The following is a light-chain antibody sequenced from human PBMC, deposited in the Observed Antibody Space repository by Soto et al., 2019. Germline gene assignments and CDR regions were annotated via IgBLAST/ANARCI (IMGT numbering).Light chain of an antibody. J-gene: IGLJ1*01. CDR1: SAYSNYK. V-gene: IGLV9-49*01. CDR2: VGTGGIVG. Sequence: QPVLTQPPSASASLGASVTLTCTLSSAYSNYKVVWYQQRPGKGPRFVMRVGTGGIVGSKGDGIPDRFSVLASGLNRYLTIENIQEEDESDYHCGADHGSGSKFVYVFGTGTKVTVL. CDR3: GADHGSGSKFVYV.